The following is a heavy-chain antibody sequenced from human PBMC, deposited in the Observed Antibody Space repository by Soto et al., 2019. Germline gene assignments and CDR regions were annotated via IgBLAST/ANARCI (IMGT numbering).Heavy chain of an antibody. Sequence: GGSLRLSCATSGFTLSNYAMSWVRQAPGKGLEWVSTISGSGSSAYYADSVKGRFLISRDRSKNTLYLQMNSLRAEDTAVYYCAKDFTDYFYYMDVWGKGTTVTVSS. CDR3: AKDFTDYFYYMDV. D-gene: IGHD4-4*01. V-gene: IGHV3-23*01. J-gene: IGHJ6*03. CDR1: GFTLSNYA. CDR2: ISGSGSSA.